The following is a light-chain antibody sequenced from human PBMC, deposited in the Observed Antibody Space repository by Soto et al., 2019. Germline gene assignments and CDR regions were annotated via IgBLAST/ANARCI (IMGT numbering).Light chain of an antibody. Sequence: QTVVTQPPSASGTPGQRVTISCSGSSSNIGSNNVNWYQQLPGTAPKLLMFSNNQRPSGVPDRFSGSRSGTSASLAISGLQSEDEADYYCSSYTSSSTYVFGTGTKLTVL. V-gene: IGLV1-44*01. J-gene: IGLJ1*01. CDR1: SSNIGSNN. CDR2: SNN. CDR3: SSYTSSSTYV.